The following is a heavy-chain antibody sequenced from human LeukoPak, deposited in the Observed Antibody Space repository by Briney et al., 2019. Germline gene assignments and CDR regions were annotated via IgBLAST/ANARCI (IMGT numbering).Heavy chain of an antibody. Sequence: PGGSLRLSCAASEFTFNSYAMNWVRRAPGKGLEWVSTISGSGDTTYYADSVRGRFTISRDKSKNTVFLQMNSLRADDTAVYYCAKALRAAHRPVYTYYYMDVWGKGTTVTVSS. D-gene: IGHD5/OR15-5a*01. J-gene: IGHJ6*03. CDR1: EFTFNSYA. CDR2: ISGSGDTT. V-gene: IGHV3-23*01. CDR3: AKALRAAHRPVYTYYYMDV.